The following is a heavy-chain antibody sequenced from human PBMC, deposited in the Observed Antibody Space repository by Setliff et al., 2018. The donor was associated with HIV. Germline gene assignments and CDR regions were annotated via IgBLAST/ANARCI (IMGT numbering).Heavy chain of an antibody. V-gene: IGHV1-46*01. CDR2: ISPSGDRT. Sequence: ASVKVSCKASGSTLTSYYLHWARQAPGQGLEWMGIISPSGDRTNYAQKFQGRVTMTRDTSTSAVYMELRSLRSEDTAVYYCARGQQLEPEWFGPWGQGTLVTVSS. CDR1: GSTLTSYY. D-gene: IGHD6-13*01. J-gene: IGHJ5*02. CDR3: ARGQQLEPEWFGP.